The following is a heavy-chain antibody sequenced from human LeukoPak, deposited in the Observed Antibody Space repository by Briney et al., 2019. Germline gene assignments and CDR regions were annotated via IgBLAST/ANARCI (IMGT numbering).Heavy chain of an antibody. D-gene: IGHD3-16*02. CDR2: ISAYNGNT. J-gene: IGHJ4*02. CDR3: ARQREESYYDYVWGSYRSHFDY. CDR1: GYTFTSYG. Sequence: ASVKVSCXASGYTFTSYGISWVRQAPGQGLEWMGCISAYNGNTNYAQKLQGRVTMTTDTSTSTAYMELRSLRSDDTAVYYCARQREESYYDYVWGSYRSHFDYWGQGTLVTVSS. V-gene: IGHV1-18*01.